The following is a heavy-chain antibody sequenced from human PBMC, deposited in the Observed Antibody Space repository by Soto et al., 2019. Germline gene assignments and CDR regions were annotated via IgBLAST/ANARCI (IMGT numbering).Heavy chain of an antibody. J-gene: IGHJ4*02. D-gene: IGHD1-1*01. CDR3: ARGRYGDY. V-gene: IGHV1-18*01. CDR2: ISAHNGNT. Sequence: QVHLVQSGAEVKKPGASVKVSCKGSGYAFTTYGITWVRQAPGQGLEWMGWISAHNGNTNYAQKLQGRVTVTRDTSTSTAYMELRSLRSDDTAVYYCARGRYGDYWGKGARVTVSS. CDR1: GYAFTTYG.